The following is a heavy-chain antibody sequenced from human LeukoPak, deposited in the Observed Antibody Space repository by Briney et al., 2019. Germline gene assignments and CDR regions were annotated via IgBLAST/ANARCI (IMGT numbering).Heavy chain of an antibody. J-gene: IGHJ4*02. Sequence: GGSLRLSCAASGFTFNSYSMSWVRQAPGKGLEWVSYISHTSESTYYADSVRGRFSISRDDAKSSLYLQMNSLRDEDTALYYCARVPGRDYGEYYFDYWGQGTLVTVSS. CDR2: ISHTSEST. V-gene: IGHV3-48*02. D-gene: IGHD4-17*01. CDR3: ARVPGRDYGEYYFDY. CDR1: GFTFNSYS.